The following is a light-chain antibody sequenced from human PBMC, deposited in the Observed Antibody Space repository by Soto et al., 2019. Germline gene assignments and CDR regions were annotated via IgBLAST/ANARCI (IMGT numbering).Light chain of an antibody. CDR3: TSYTTSSTYV. J-gene: IGLJ1*01. CDR2: DVT. Sequence: QSALTQPASVSGSPGQSVTISCTGTSSDIGIYNYVSWYQQHPGKAPKLMIYDVTNRPSGVSDRFSGSKSGNTASLTISGLQVEDEADYYCTSYTTSSTYVFGTGTKLTVL. CDR1: SSDIGIYNY. V-gene: IGLV2-14*01.